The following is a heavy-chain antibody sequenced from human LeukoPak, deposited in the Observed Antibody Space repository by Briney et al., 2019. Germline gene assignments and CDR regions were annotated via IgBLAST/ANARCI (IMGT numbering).Heavy chain of an antibody. CDR3: AREATMVRGANYYYYGMDV. V-gene: IGHV3-21*01. Sequence: WGSLRLPCAASGFTFSSYSMNWVRQAPGKGLEWVSSISSSRSYIYYADSVKGRFTISRDNAKNSLYLQMNSLRAEDTAVYYCAREATMVRGANYYYYGMDVWGQGTTVTVSS. CDR1: GFTFSSYS. CDR2: ISSSRSYI. J-gene: IGHJ6*02. D-gene: IGHD3-10*01.